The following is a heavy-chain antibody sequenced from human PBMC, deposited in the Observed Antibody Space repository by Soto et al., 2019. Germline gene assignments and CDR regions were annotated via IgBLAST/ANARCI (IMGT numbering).Heavy chain of an antibody. Sequence: GESLKISCKGSGYSFTSYWIGWVRQMPGKGLEWMGIIYPSYSYSHYSPSFQGHVTISVDKSISTGYLQWSSLKASDTAMYYCARYCSSSSCSQLYGMDVWGQGTTVTVSS. CDR3: ARYCSSSSCSQLYGMDV. CDR2: IYPSYSYS. J-gene: IGHJ6*02. V-gene: IGHV5-10-1*01. CDR1: GYSFTSYW. D-gene: IGHD2-15*01.